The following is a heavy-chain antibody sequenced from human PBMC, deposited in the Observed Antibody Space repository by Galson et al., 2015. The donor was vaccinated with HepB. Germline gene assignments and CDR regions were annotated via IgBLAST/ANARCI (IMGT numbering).Heavy chain of an antibody. CDR1: GFSLTTTQVG. Sequence: PALVKPTQTLTLTCTFSGFSLTTTQVGVGWVRQPPGKALEWLALVYWDDDKRYNPSLRNRLTTAKDTSKNQVVLTVTNVDPVDTSTYYCAHRLAYNGAWNFGSFDFWGQGTLVTVSS. CDR2: VYWDDDK. V-gene: IGHV2-5*02. D-gene: IGHD1-7*01. CDR3: AHRLAYNGAWNFGSFDF. J-gene: IGHJ4*02.